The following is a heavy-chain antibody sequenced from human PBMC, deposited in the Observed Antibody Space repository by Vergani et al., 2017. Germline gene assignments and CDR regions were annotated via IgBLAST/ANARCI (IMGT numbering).Heavy chain of an antibody. CDR3: ARETRYYYYYMDV. D-gene: IGHD2-2*01. CDR1: GGSISSGGYY. CDR2: IYYSWGT. J-gene: IGHJ6*03. Sequence: QVQLQESGPGLVKPSQTLSLTCTVSGGSISSGGYYWSWIRQHPGKGLEWIGYIYYSWGTYYNPSLKSRVTISGDTSKNQFSLKLSSVTAADTAVYYCARETRYYYYYMDVWGKGTTVTVSS. V-gene: IGHV4-31*03.